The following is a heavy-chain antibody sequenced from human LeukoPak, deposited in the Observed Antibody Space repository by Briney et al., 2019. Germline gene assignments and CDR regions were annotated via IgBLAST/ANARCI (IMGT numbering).Heavy chain of an antibody. Sequence: SETLSLTCTVSGGSISSSSYYWGWIRQPPGKGLEWIGSIYYSGSTYYNPSLKSRVTISVDTSKNQFSLKLSSVTAADTAVYYCAGFWSGYYTTSPQYYFDYWGQGTLVTVSS. CDR3: AGFWSGYYTTSPQYYFDY. V-gene: IGHV4-39*07. J-gene: IGHJ4*02. CDR1: GGSISSSSYY. CDR2: IYYSGST. D-gene: IGHD3-3*01.